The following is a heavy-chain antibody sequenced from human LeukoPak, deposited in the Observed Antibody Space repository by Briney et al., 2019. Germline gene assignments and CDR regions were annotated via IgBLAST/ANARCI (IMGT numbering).Heavy chain of an antibody. CDR1: GYNFSNYW. Sequence: GESLKISCKGSGYNFSNYWIAWVRQMPGKGLEWMGIIYPGDSDTRYSPSFQGQVTMSVDRSINTAYLQWSILKASDTAVYYCATSILTSESTVLDHWGQGTLVTVSS. CDR3: ATSILTSESTVLDH. CDR2: IYPGDSDT. D-gene: IGHD3-16*01. V-gene: IGHV5-51*01. J-gene: IGHJ4*02.